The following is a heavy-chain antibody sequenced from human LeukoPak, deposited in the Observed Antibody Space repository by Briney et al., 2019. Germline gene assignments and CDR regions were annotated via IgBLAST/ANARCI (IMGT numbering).Heavy chain of an antibody. CDR3: ARDGEMATIENYFDY. CDR2: IYSNGST. Sequence: NPSETLSLTCTVSGGSISSGSYYWSWIRQPAGKGLERIGRIYSNGSTNYNPSLKSRVTISLDTSKNQFSLKLSSVTAADTAVYYCARDGEMATIENYFDYWGQGTLVTVSS. CDR1: GGSISSGSYY. D-gene: IGHD5-24*01. J-gene: IGHJ4*02. V-gene: IGHV4-61*02.